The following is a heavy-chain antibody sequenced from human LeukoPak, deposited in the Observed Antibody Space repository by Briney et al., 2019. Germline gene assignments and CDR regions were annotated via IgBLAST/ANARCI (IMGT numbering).Heavy chain of an antibody. CDR1: GFTFSSYE. Sequence: GRSLRLSCAASGFTFSSYEMNCVRQPPGKGLEWVSYISSSGSTISYPASVRGRFTISRDNANNSLYLQMNSPRAEDTAVYYCARDAVCYDILIGSQDAFDIWGQGTMVTVSS. J-gene: IGHJ3*02. D-gene: IGHD3-9*01. CDR2: ISSSGSTI. CDR3: ARDAVCYDILIGSQDAFDI. V-gene: IGHV3-48*03.